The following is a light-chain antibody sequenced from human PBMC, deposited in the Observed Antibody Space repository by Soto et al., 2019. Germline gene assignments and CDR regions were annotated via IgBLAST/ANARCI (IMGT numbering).Light chain of an antibody. Sequence: QSALTQPGSVSGSPGQTITISSTGTSSDVASYNLVSWYQQHPGKAPKLMIYEGSKRPSGVSNRFSGSKPGNTASLTISGLQAEDEPDYYCCSYAGSSTFSAVFGGGTQLTVL. J-gene: IGLJ7*01. CDR1: SSDVASYNL. CDR2: EGS. CDR3: CSYAGSSTFSAV. V-gene: IGLV2-23*03.